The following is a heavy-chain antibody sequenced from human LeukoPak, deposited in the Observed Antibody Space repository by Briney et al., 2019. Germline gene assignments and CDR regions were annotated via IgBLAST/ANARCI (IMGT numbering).Heavy chain of an antibody. CDR3: ARDAAANYGDYP. CDR1: GFTFRSYW. Sequence: GGSLRLSCAASGFTFRSYWMSWVRQAPGKGLEWVANIKQDGSEKYYVDSVKGRFAISRDNAKNSLYLQMNSLRAEDTAVYYCARDAAANYGDYPWGQGTLVTVSS. CDR2: IKQDGSEK. J-gene: IGHJ4*02. V-gene: IGHV3-7*01. D-gene: IGHD4-17*01.